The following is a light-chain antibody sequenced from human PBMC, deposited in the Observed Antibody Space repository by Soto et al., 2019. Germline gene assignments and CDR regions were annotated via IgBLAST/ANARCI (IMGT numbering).Light chain of an antibody. CDR3: QSYDSSMSGYV. CDR1: SANSGAGYD. V-gene: IGLV1-40*01. CDR2: GKS. Sequence: SGLTEPPAVSGAPGQRVTISGTGSSANSGAGYDVRWYQHVPGTAPKLLIYGKSNRPSGVPDRFSGSKSGTSASLAITGLQAEDEADYYCQSYDSSMSGYVFGTGTKVTV. J-gene: IGLJ1*01.